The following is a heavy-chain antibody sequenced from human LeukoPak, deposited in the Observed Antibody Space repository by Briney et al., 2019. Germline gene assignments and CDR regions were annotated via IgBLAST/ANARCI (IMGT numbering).Heavy chain of an antibody. Sequence: ASVKVSCKASGYTFTGYYMHWVRQAPGQGLEWMGWINPNSGGTNYAQKFQGRVTMTRDTSISTAYMELSRLRSDDTAVYYCAKVRGIAVAGTRGPIDYWGQGTLVTVSS. CDR3: AKVRGIAVAGTRGPIDY. CDR2: INPNSGGT. CDR1: GYTFTGYY. J-gene: IGHJ4*02. V-gene: IGHV1-2*02. D-gene: IGHD6-19*01.